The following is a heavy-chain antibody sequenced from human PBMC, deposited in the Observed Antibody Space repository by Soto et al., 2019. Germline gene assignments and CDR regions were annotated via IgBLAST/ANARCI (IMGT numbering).Heavy chain of an antibody. Sequence: KESGPTLVTPTQTLTLTCTFSWFSLSTSGVGVGWIRQPPGKALEWLELIYWDDDTRYSPSLKSRLTITKATSKSQVVLTMTNMGPVDTATYYFAHRPRYGSGGYCYSHFPHWGQGTMVTVSS. CDR2: IYWDDDT. CDR1: WFSLSTSGVG. V-gene: IGHV2-5*02. J-gene: IGHJ1*01. CDR3: AHRPRYGSGGYCYSHFPH. D-gene: IGHD2-15*01.